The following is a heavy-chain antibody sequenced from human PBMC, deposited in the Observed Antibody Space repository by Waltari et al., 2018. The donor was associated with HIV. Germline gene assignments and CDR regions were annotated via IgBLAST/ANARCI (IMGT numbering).Heavy chain of an antibody. D-gene: IGHD3-22*01. V-gene: IGHV3-23*01. Sequence: EVQLLESGGALVQPGGSLRLSCAASGFTFSTYAMNWVRQAPGKGLGWVSCISGSGGSTHYADSVKGRFTISRDNSKNTLYLQMNSLGAEDTAVYYCTKSTNTYYLDGSGLGAFDIWGQGTMVTVSS. CDR3: TKSTNTYYLDGSGLGAFDI. J-gene: IGHJ3*02. CDR1: GFTFSTYA. CDR2: ISGSGGST.